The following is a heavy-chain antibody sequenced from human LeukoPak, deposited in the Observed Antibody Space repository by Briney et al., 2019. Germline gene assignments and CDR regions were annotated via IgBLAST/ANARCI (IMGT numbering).Heavy chain of an antibody. V-gene: IGHV3-33*01. Sequence: GRSLRLSCAASGFTFGSYGMHWVRQAPGKGLEWVAVIWYDGSNKYYADSVKGRFTISRDNSKNTLYLQMNSLRAEDTAVYYCARDLYVRITFRGVTPTGAFDIWGQGTMVTVSS. CDR1: GFTFGSYG. CDR3: ARDLYVRITFRGVTPTGAFDI. CDR2: IWYDGSNK. D-gene: IGHD3-16*01. J-gene: IGHJ3*02.